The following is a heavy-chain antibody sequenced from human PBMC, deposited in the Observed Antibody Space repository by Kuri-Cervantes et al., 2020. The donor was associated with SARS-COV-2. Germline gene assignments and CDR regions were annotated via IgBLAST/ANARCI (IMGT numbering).Heavy chain of an antibody. CDR1: GGSISSYY. D-gene: IGHD3-10*01. Sequence: SETLSLTCTVSGGSISSYYWSWIRQPPGKGLEWIGYIYYSGSTNYNPSLKSRVTISVDTSKNQFSLKLSSVTAADTAVYYCARGWFGENYYYYYGMDVWGQGTTVTVSS. V-gene: IGHV4-59*12. J-gene: IGHJ6*02. CDR3: ARGWFGENYYYYYGMDV. CDR2: IYYSGST.